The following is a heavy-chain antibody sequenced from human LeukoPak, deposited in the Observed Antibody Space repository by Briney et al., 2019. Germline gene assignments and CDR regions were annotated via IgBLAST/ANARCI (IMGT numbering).Heavy chain of an antibody. D-gene: IGHD3-22*01. Sequence: ASVKVSCKVSGYTLTELSMHWVRQAPGKGLEWMGGFDPEDGETIYAQKFQGRVTMTEDTSTDTAYMELRSLRSDDTAVYYCARSYYYDSSGYPDYWGQGTLVTVSS. J-gene: IGHJ4*02. CDR3: ARSYYYDSSGYPDY. CDR1: GYTLTELS. CDR2: FDPEDGET. V-gene: IGHV1-24*01.